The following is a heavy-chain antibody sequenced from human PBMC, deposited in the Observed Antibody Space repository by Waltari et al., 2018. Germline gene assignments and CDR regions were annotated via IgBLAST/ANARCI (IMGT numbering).Heavy chain of an antibody. CDR1: GGSISSSSYY. CDR2: IYYSGST. J-gene: IGHJ4*02. Sequence: QLQLQESGPGLVKPSETLSLTCTVSGGSISSSSYYWGWIRQPPGKGLEWIGSIYYSGSTYYSPSLKGRVTISVDTSKNQFSLKLSSVTAADTAVYYCARVTDLYYYGSGSYPGVDYWGQGTLVTVSS. V-gene: IGHV4-39*07. CDR3: ARVTDLYYYGSGSYPGVDY. D-gene: IGHD3-10*01.